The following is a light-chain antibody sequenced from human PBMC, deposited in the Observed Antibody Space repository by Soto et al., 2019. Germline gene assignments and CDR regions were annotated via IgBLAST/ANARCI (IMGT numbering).Light chain of an antibody. CDR3: HQYGSSPPGT. CDR1: QSIISSY. J-gene: IGKJ1*01. Sequence: EIVLTQSPGTLSLSPGERATLSCRASQSIISSYLAWYQQKPGQAPRLLIYAASSRATGIPDRFSGTGSGTDFTLTISRLEPEHFVVYYCHQYGSSPPGTFGQGTKVEIK. V-gene: IGKV3-20*01. CDR2: AAS.